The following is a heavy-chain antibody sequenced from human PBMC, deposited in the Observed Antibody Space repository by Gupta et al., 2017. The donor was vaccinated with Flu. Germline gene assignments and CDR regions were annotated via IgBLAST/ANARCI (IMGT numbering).Heavy chain of an antibody. D-gene: IGHD6-13*01. CDR1: GFTFSNYA. J-gene: IGHJ4*02. CDR2: IRDSGRGT. Sequence: EVQLLESGGDLVQPGWSLRLSCAASGFTFSNYAMSWVRQAPGGGLEWVSGIRDSGRGTWYADSVKGRFTISRDNSMNMLYLQMNSLRGEDTAVYYCARESAATGVPVFGYWGQGTLVAVSS. V-gene: IGHV3-23*01. CDR3: ARESAATGVPVFGY.